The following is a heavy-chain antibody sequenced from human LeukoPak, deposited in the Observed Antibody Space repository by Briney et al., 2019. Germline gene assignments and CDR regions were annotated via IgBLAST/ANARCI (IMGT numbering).Heavy chain of an antibody. D-gene: IGHD3-22*01. CDR3: ARESNSGYYLSY. CDR1: GFTVSSNY. J-gene: IGHJ4*02. Sequence: GGSLRLSCAASGFTVSSNYMSWVRQAPGKGLEWVSVIYSGGRTYYADSVKGRFTISRDNSKNTLCLQMNSLRAEDTAVYYCARESNSGYYLSYWGQGTLVTVSS. V-gene: IGHV3-66*01. CDR2: IYSGGRT.